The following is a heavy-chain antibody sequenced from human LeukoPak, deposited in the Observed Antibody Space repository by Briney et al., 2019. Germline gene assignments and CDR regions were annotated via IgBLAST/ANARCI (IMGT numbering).Heavy chain of an antibody. J-gene: IGHJ4*02. CDR3: ARYGYSYGLDD. V-gene: IGHV4-59*01. Sequence: SETLSLTCSVSGGSISNYYWSWIRQPPGKGLEWIGYIFYTGSTKYNPSLKSRVTISVDTAKNQFSLKLSSATAADTAVYYCARYGYSYGLDDWGQGTLVTVSS. CDR2: IFYTGST. CDR1: GGSISNYY. D-gene: IGHD5-18*01.